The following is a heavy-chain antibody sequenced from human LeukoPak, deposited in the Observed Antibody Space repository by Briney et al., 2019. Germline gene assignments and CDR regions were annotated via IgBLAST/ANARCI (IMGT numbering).Heavy chain of an antibody. CDR3: ARARGLLSYYFDY. V-gene: IGHV3-53*01. Sequence: GGSLRLSCAASGFTVSSNYMSWVRQAPGKGLEWVSVIYSGGSTYYADSVKGRFTISRDNSKNTLYLQMNSLRAKDTAVYYCARARGLLSYYFDYWGQGTLVTVSS. CDR1: GFTVSSNY. CDR2: IYSGGST. J-gene: IGHJ4*02. D-gene: IGHD3-10*01.